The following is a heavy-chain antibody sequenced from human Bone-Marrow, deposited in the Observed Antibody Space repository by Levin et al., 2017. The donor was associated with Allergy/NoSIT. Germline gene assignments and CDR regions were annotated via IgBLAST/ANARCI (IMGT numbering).Heavy chain of an antibody. V-gene: IGHV3-23*01. Sequence: GESLKISCAASGFTFSSFAMSWVRQAPGKGLEWVSVISGSGTSTFYADSVKGRFTISRDNSKNTLYLQVNSLKAEDSAVYYCAKDGGGSETYDMHLDYWGQGTLVTVSS. CDR2: ISGSGTST. J-gene: IGHJ4*02. CDR3: AKDGGGSETYDMHLDY. D-gene: IGHD3-10*01. CDR1: GFTFSSFA.